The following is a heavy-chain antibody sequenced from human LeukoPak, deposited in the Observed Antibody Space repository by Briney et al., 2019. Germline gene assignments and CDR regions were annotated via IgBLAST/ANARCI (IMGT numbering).Heavy chain of an antibody. V-gene: IGHV1-2*02. Sequence: GASVKVSCKASGYTFTGYYIHWVRQAPGQGLEWMGWINPKSGGTNYAQKFQGRVTMTRDTSFSTAYMELSRLRSDDTAVYYCARESPIVVVPGAKNNWFDPWGQGTLVTVSS. CDR1: GYTFTGYY. J-gene: IGHJ5*02. CDR3: ARESPIVVVPGAKNNWFDP. D-gene: IGHD2-2*01. CDR2: INPKSGGT.